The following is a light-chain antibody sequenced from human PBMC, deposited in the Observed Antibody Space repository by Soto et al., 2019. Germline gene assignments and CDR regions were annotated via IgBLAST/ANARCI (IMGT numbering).Light chain of an antibody. Sequence: QTVVTRPPSVSGAPGQRVTISCTGSSSNIGAGYDVHWYQQLPGTAPKLLIYGNSNRPSGVPDRFSGSKSGTSASLAITGLQAEDESYYYCQSYDSSLSGNVVFGGGTKLTVL. CDR1: SSNIGAGYD. CDR2: GNS. J-gene: IGLJ2*01. V-gene: IGLV1-40*01. CDR3: QSYDSSLSGNVV.